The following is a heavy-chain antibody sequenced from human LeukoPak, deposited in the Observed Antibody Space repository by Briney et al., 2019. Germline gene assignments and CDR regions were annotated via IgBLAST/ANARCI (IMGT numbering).Heavy chain of an antibody. J-gene: IGHJ6*02. CDR3: ARDLRYCSSTSCYKYYYYGMDV. V-gene: IGHV3-23*01. Sequence: GGSLRLSCAASGFTFSSYAMTWVRQAPGKGLEWVSSISVNGGTTYYADSVKGRFTISRDNSKNTLYLQMNSLRAEDTAVYYCARDLRYCSSTSCYKYYYYGMDVWGQGTTVTVSS. D-gene: IGHD2-2*02. CDR1: GFTFSSYA. CDR2: ISVNGGTT.